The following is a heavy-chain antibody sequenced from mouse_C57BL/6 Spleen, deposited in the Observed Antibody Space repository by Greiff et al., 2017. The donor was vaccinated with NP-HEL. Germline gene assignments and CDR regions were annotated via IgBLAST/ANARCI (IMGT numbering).Heavy chain of an antibody. CDR2: FYPGSGSI. J-gene: IGHJ4*01. CDR3: ARHEAPFYDGYYVYAMDY. D-gene: IGHD2-3*01. V-gene: IGHV1-62-2*01. CDR1: GYTFTEYT. Sequence: QVQLKESGAELVKPGASVKLSCKASGYTFTEYTIHWVKQRSGQGLEWIGWFYPGSGSIKYNEKFKDKATLTADKSSSTVYMELSRLTSEDSAVYFCARHEAPFYDGYYVYAMDYWGQGTSVTVSS.